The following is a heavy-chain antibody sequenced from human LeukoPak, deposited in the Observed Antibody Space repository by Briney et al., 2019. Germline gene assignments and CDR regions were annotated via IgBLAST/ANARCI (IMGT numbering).Heavy chain of an antibody. D-gene: IGHD5-18*01. V-gene: IGHV3-7*04. J-gene: IGHJ4*02. CDR3: ARDRGFSYGIDF. Sequence: PGQSLRLSCSASGFTFSDYWMSCVRHAQGKGLEWAANIQQEGIEKYYVDSEKGRFTISRDNDKKSLFLQVSSLRGEDTAVYYCARDRGFSYGIDFWGQGTLVTVSS. CDR2: IQQEGIEK. CDR1: GFTFSDYW.